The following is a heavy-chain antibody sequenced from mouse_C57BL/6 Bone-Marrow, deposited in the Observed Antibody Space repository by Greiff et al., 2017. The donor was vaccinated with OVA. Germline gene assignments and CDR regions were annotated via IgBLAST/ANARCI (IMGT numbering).Heavy chain of an antibody. D-gene: IGHD1-1*01. CDR2: ISDGGSYT. CDR1: GFTFSSYA. J-gene: IGHJ1*03. Sequence: EVNLVESGGGLVKPGGSLKLSCAASGFTFSSYAMSWVRQTPEKRLEWVATISDGGSYTSYPDNVKGRFTISRDNAKNNLYLQMSHLKSEDTAMYYCAREYYGSIYWYFDVWGTGTTVTVSS. V-gene: IGHV5-4*01. CDR3: AREYYGSIYWYFDV.